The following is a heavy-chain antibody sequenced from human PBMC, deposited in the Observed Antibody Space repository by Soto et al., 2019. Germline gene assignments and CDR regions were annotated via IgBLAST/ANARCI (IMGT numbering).Heavy chain of an antibody. D-gene: IGHD2-21*02. Sequence: EAQLVESGGGLVQPGGSLRLSCAASGFNFSPYWMHWVRQTPGKGLVWVSRINAEGNTIYADSVKGRFTISRDNAKNMLYLQMTSLRAEDTAVYFCARGSNTAFDPWGQGALVTLSS. CDR3: ARGSNTAFDP. CDR2: INAEGNT. J-gene: IGHJ5*02. V-gene: IGHV3-74*01. CDR1: GFNFSPYW.